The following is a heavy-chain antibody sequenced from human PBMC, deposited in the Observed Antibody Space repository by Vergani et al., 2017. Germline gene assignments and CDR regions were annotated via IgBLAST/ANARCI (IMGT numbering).Heavy chain of an antibody. CDR3: ARGNYDGSGTYVDP. J-gene: IGHJ5*02. CDR2: IYSGVET. D-gene: IGHD3-10*01. V-gene: IGHV3-66*02. CDR1: GFTVSGNY. Sequence: EVQLLESGGGLVQPGGSLRLSCAASGFTVSGNYMTWVRQAPGKGLEWVSHIYSGVETYYADYVKGRVTISRDTSKNTLQLQINNLRVEDTAVYYCARGNYDGSGTYVDPWGQGTLVTVSS.